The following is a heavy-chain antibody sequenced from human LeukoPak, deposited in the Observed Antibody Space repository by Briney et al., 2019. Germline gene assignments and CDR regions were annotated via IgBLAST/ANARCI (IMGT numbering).Heavy chain of an antibody. J-gene: IGHJ4*02. D-gene: IGHD3-22*01. CDR3: ARDSTYYLRYGYFDS. CDR1: GFTFSNSA. Sequence: TGGSLRLSCAASGFTFSNSAMNWVRQAPGKGLEWVSSINDVSSHIYYADSVKGRFTISRNNANNSVSLQMNNLRAEDTAVYYCARDSTYYLRYGYFDSWGQGILVTVSS. V-gene: IGHV3-21*06. CDR2: INDVSSHI.